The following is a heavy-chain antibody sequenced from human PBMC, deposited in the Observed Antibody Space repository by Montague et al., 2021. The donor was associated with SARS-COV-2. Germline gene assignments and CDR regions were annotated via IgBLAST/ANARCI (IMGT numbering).Heavy chain of an antibody. CDR2: IYYSGST. Sequence: SETLSLTCTVSGGSISSYYWSWIRQPPGKGLEWIVYIYYSGSTNXNPSLKSRVTISVDTSKNQFSLKLSSVTAADTAVYYCAREVRYYYDSSGPGAFDIWGQGTMVTVSS. CDR1: GGSISSYY. CDR3: AREVRYYYDSSGPGAFDI. J-gene: IGHJ3*02. D-gene: IGHD3-22*01. V-gene: IGHV4-59*01.